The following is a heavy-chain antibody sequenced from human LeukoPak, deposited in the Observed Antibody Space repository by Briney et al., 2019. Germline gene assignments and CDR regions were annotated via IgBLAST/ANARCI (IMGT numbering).Heavy chain of an antibody. CDR2: INPNSGGT. CDR3: ARVAARPLWYYYYYMDV. D-gene: IGHD6-6*01. J-gene: IGHJ6*03. Sequence: ASVKVSCKASGYTFTGYYIHWVRQAPGQGLEWMGWINPNSGGTNYAQKFQGRVTMTRDTSISTAYMELSRLRFDDTAVYYRARVAARPLWYYYYYMDVWGKGTTVTVSS. V-gene: IGHV1-2*02. CDR1: GYTFTGYY.